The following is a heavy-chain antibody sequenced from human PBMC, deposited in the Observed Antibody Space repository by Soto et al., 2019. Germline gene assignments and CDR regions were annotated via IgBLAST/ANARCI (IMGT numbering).Heavy chain of an antibody. V-gene: IGHV5-10-1*01. Sequence: PGESLKISGKGSGWRFSSYWIGWVRQMPGKGLEWMGRIDPSDSYTNYSPSFQGHVTISADKSISTAYLQWSSLKASDTAMYYCARLAMATRRGYYGMDVWGQGTTVTVSS. CDR3: ARLAMATRRGYYGMDV. J-gene: IGHJ6*02. CDR2: IDPSDSYT. CDR1: GWRFSSYW. D-gene: IGHD5-12*01.